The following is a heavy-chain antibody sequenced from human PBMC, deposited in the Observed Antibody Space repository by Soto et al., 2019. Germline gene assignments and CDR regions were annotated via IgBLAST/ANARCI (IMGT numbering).Heavy chain of an antibody. D-gene: IGHD3-16*01. J-gene: IGHJ6*02. CDR1: GYTFTSYG. Sequence: QVQLVQSGAEVKKPGASVKVSCKASGYTFTSYGISWVRQAPGQGLEWMGWISAYNGNTNYAQKLQGRVTMTTDTSTSTDYMELRSLSSDDTAVYYFARSYGTGGYYYYYGMDVWGQGTTVTVSS. CDR3: ARSYGTGGYYYYYGMDV. CDR2: ISAYNGNT. V-gene: IGHV1-18*01.